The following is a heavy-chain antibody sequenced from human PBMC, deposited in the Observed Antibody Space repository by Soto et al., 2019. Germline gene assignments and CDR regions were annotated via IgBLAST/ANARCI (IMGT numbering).Heavy chain of an antibody. Sequence: ASVKVSCKASGYTFTSYYMHWVRQAPGQGLEWMGIINPSGGSTSYAQKFQGRVTMTRDTSTSTVYMELSSLRSEDTAVYYCATHDYGDGTSTYYYYGMDVWGQGTTVTVSS. J-gene: IGHJ6*02. D-gene: IGHD4-17*01. CDR1: GYTFTSYY. V-gene: IGHV1-46*01. CDR3: ATHDYGDGTSTYYYYGMDV. CDR2: INPSGGST.